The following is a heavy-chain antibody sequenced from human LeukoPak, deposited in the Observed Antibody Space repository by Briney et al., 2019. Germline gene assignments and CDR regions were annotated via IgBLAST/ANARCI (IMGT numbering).Heavy chain of an antibody. CDR2: ISSSGSTI. V-gene: IGHV3-11*01. CDR1: GFTFSDYY. CDR3: ARATGLVGATSSYGMDV. J-gene: IGHJ6*02. Sequence: GGSLRLSCAASGFTFSDYYMSWIRQAPGKGLEWVSYISSSGSTIYYADSVKGRFTISRDNAKNSLYLQMNSQRAEDTAVYYCARATGLVGATSSYGMDVWGQGTTVTVSS. D-gene: IGHD1-26*01.